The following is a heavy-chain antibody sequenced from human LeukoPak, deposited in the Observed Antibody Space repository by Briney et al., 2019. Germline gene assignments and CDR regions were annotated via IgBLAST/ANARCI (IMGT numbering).Heavy chain of an antibody. CDR3: ARDEVSVVPALPYYYGMDV. Sequence: SQTLSLTCTVSGGSISSGGSYWSWIRQHPGKGLEWIGYIYYSGSTYYNPSLKSRVTISVDTSKNQFSLKLSSVTAADTAVYYCARDEVSVVPALPYYYGMDVWGQGTTVTVSS. J-gene: IGHJ6*02. CDR2: IYYSGST. V-gene: IGHV4-31*03. CDR1: GGSISSGGSY. D-gene: IGHD2-2*01.